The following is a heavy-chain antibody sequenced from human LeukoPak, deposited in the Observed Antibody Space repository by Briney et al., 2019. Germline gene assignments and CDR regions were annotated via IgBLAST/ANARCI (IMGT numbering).Heavy chain of an antibody. CDR1: GYTFSNYY. CDR2: ISPSGGYT. CDR3: ARQEDSSGYYYYY. J-gene: IGHJ4*02. D-gene: IGHD3-22*01. V-gene: IGHV1-46*01. Sequence: ASVKVSCKASGYTFSNYYMHWVRQAPGQGLEWMGIISPSGGYTTYAQKFQGRVTMTRDTSTSTVSMELSGLRSEDTAVYFCARQEDSSGYYYYYWGQGTLVTVSS.